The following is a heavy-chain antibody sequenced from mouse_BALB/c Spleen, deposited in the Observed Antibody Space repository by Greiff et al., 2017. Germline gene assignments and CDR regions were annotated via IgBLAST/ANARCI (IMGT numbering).Heavy chain of an antibody. CDR2: ISNGGGST. Sequence: EVKLVESGGGLVQPGGSLKLSCAASGFTFSSYTMSWVRQTPEKRLEWVAYISNGGGSTYYPDTVKGRFTISRDNAKNTLYLQMSSLKSEDTAMYYCARHNTWFDYWGQGTTLTVSS. D-gene: IGHD5-1-1*01. J-gene: IGHJ2*01. V-gene: IGHV5-12-2*01. CDR1: GFTFSSYT. CDR3: ARHNTWFDY.